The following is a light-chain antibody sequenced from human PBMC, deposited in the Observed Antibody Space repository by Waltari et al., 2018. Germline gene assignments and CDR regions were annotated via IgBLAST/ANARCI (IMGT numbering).Light chain of an antibody. J-gene: IGLJ3*02. CDR2: VNSDGSH. CDR3: QTGGHGTWV. CDR1: SGHISNV. V-gene: IGLV4-69*01. Sequence: QLVLTQSPSASASLGASVKLTCTLSSGHISNVIAWHQQQPRKGPRYLMKVNSDGSHSKGDEIPDRFSGYSSGAERYLTISSLQSEDEADYYCQTGGHGTWVFGGGTKLTVL.